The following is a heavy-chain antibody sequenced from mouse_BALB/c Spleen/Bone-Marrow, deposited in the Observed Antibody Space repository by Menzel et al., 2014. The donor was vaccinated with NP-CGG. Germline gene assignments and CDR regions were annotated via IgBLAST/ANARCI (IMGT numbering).Heavy chain of an antibody. Sequence: EVQRVESGGDLVKPGGSLKLSCAASGFTFSNYGMSWVRQTPDKRLEWVATISSGGSYTYFPDSVKGRFTISRDNAKNTLDLQMNSLKSEDAAMYYCARLTPDYAMDYWGQGTSVTVSS. CDR2: ISSGGSYT. D-gene: IGHD1-3*01. J-gene: IGHJ4*01. CDR1: GFTFSNYG. CDR3: ARLTPDYAMDY. V-gene: IGHV5-6*01.